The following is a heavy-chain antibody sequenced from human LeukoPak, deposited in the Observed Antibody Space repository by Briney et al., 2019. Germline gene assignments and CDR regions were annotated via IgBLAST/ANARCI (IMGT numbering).Heavy chain of an antibody. Sequence: ASVKVSCKASGYTFTNYAMNWVRQAPGQGLEWMGWISAYNGNTNYAQKLQGRVTMTTDTSTSTAYMELRSLRSDDTAVYYCARGVEAAAVGLDYFDYWGQGTLVTVSS. D-gene: IGHD6-13*01. V-gene: IGHV1-18*01. CDR3: ARGVEAAAVGLDYFDY. J-gene: IGHJ4*02. CDR1: GYTFTNYA. CDR2: ISAYNGNT.